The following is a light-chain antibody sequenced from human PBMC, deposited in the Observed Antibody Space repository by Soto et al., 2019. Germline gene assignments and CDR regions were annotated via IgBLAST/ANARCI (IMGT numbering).Light chain of an antibody. Sequence: VLTQPASVSGSPGQSITISCTGTSSDVGGYNYVSWYQQHPGKAPKLMIYDVSNRPSGVSNRFSGSKSGNTASLTISGPQAEDEADYYCSSYTSSSTVFGTGTKVTVL. CDR2: DVS. V-gene: IGLV2-14*01. CDR1: SSDVGGYNY. J-gene: IGLJ1*01. CDR3: SSYTSSSTV.